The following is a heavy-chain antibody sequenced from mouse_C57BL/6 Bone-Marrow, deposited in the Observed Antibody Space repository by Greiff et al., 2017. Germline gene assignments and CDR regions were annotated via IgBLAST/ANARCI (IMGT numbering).Heavy chain of an antibody. CDR2: IYPGDGDT. CDR1: GYVFSNYW. Sequence: VQLQESGAELVQPGASVKISCKTSGYVFSNYWMNWVKQRPGKGLEWIGQIYPGDGDTNYNGKFKDKATLTADKSSSTVYMQLSSLTSEDSAVYFCARGEYWGQGTTLTVSS. V-gene: IGHV1-80*01. CDR3: ARGEY. J-gene: IGHJ2*01.